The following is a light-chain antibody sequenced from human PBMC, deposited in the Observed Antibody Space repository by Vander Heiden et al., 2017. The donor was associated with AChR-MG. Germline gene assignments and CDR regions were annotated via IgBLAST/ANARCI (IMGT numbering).Light chain of an antibody. V-gene: IGKV1-39*01. J-gene: IGKJ2*01. CDR1: QNINTS. CDR3: QQNYRTNT. Sequence: DIQMTQSPSSLSASVGDRVTITCRASQNINTSLNWYQQKPGKAPRLLIFAASNLQGGVPSRFSGSGSGTAFTLTISMAQPEDFATYYCQQNYRTNTFGQGTKLEIK. CDR2: AAS.